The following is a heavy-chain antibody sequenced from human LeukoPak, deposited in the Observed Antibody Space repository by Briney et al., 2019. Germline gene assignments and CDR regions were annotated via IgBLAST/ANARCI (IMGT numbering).Heavy chain of an antibody. CDR1: GGTFISYA. V-gene: IGHV1-69*06. Sequence: SVKVSCKASGGTFISYAISWVRQAPGQGLEWMGGIIPIFGTANYAQKFQGRVTITADKSTSTAYMELSSLRSEDTAVYYCARGVVGDIQEGWFDPWGQGTLVTVSS. CDR2: IIPIFGTA. D-gene: IGHD3-3*01. J-gene: IGHJ5*02. CDR3: ARGVVGDIQEGWFDP.